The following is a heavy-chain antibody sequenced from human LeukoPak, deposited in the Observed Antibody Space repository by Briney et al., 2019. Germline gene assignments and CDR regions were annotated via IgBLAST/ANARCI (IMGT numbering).Heavy chain of an antibody. CDR2: IHYSGST. CDR1: GGSIRTSSYY. D-gene: IGHD6-19*01. Sequence: PSETLSLTCTVSGGSIRTSSYYWAWIRQPPGKGLEWIGNIHYSGSTNYNPSLKSRVTISVDTSKNQFSLKLSSVTAADTAVYYCARHDSGHGEYDSWGQGTLVTVSS. J-gene: IGHJ4*02. CDR3: ARHDSGHGEYDS. V-gene: IGHV4-39*01.